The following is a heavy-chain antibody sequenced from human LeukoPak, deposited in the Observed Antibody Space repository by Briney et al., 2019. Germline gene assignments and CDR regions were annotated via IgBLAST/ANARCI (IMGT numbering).Heavy chain of an antibody. D-gene: IGHD3-3*01. CDR1: GFTFSSSA. J-gene: IGHJ4*02. V-gene: IGHV1-58*02. Sequence: ASVTVSCKASGFTFSSSAMQWVRQARGQRLEWIGWIVVGSGNTNYAQKFQERVTITRDMSTSTAYMELSSLRSEDTAVYYCARGGYYGSGRYYFDSGGQGTLVTVSS. CDR2: IVVGSGNT. CDR3: ARGGYYGSGRYYFDS.